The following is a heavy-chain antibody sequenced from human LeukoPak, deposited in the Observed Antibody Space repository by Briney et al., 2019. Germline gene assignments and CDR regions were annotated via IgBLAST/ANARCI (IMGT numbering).Heavy chain of an antibody. J-gene: IGHJ3*02. Sequence: SDTLSLTCTVSGGSISSYYWSWIRQSPGKGLEWIGYIYYTGSTNYNPSLKSRVTISVDTSKNQFSLKLSSVTAADTALYYCARHMEGYGHAFDIWGQGTMVTVSS. CDR2: IYYTGST. CDR1: GGSISSYY. D-gene: IGHD3-16*01. CDR3: ARHMEGYGHAFDI. V-gene: IGHV4-59*07.